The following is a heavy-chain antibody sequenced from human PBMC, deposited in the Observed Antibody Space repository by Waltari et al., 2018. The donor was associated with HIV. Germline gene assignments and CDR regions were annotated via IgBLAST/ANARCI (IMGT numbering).Heavy chain of an antibody. CDR2: ISGSGDAT. CDR3: ARVGGLITLGGLFDDSLDI. D-gene: IGHD3-16*02. V-gene: IGHV3-23*01. Sequence: EVQLLESGGGLAQPGGSLRLSCVASGSKLDTYAVSWVRQAPGKGLEWVSLISGSGDATFYAESVKGRFTISRDASLNTVYLQMNRLRDEDTGVYYCARVGGLITLGGLFDDSLDIWGLGTMVTVSS. CDR1: GSKLDTYA. J-gene: IGHJ3*02.